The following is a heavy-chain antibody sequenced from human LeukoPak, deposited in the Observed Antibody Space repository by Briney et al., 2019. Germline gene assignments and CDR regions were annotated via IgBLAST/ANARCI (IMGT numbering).Heavy chain of an antibody. J-gene: IGHJ4*02. Sequence: GSLRLSCAVSGFSVSGYWMTWVRQAPGKGLEWVANIKQDGSEKNYVDSVKGRFTISRDNAENSLFLQMNSLRVEDTAVYYCAREWQGGIAAAGTRLEGDYWGQGTLVAVSS. CDR1: GFSVSGYW. CDR2: IKQDGSEK. CDR3: AREWQGGIAAAGTRLEGDY. V-gene: IGHV3-7*01. D-gene: IGHD6-13*01.